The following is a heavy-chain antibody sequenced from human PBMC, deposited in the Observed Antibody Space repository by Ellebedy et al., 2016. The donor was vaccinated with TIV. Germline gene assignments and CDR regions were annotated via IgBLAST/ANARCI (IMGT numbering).Heavy chain of an antibody. J-gene: IGHJ4*02. V-gene: IGHV3-23*01. Sequence: GGSLRLSCAASGFTLTDFGMSWVRRAPGKGLEWVSGFRTSGGTISYADSVKGRFTISRDNSKDTVYLQMSSLGSEDTAVYFCARAPEGIVILSPDYWGQGALVTVSS. CDR1: GFTLTDFG. CDR2: FRTSGGTI. D-gene: IGHD2/OR15-2a*01. CDR3: ARAPEGIVILSPDY.